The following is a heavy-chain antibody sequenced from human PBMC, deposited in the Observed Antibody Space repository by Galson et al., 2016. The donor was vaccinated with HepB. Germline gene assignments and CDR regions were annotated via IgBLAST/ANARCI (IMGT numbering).Heavy chain of an antibody. Sequence: SCKASGGTFNNYAFSWVRQAPGQGLEWMGGIIPIFGKTNYAQKFQGRLTITADESTNTGTVELSSLRSEDAAVYYCSTDRELFVYWYFDLCGRGTLVTVSS. CDR1: GGTFNNYA. J-gene: IGHJ2*01. D-gene: IGHD1-7*01. CDR3: STDRELFVYWYFDL. V-gene: IGHV1-69*01. CDR2: IIPIFGKT.